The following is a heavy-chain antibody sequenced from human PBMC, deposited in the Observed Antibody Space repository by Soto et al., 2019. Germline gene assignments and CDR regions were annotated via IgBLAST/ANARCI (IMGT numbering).Heavy chain of an antibody. V-gene: IGHV4-61*01. CDR3: ARDHYVYDILTGYGHYYRLAV. Sequence: SETLSLTCTVSGGSVSSGSYYWSWIRQPPGKGLEWIGYIYYSGSTNYNPSLKSRVTISVDTSKNQFSLKLSSVTAADTAVYYCARDHYVYDILTGYGHYYRLAVWGQGTTVTVSS. CDR1: GGSVSSGSYY. D-gene: IGHD3-9*01. CDR2: IYYSGST. J-gene: IGHJ6*02.